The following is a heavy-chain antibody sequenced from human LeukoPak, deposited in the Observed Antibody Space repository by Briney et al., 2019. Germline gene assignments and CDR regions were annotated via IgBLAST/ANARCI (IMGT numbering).Heavy chain of an antibody. J-gene: IGHJ6*02. CDR1: GFTFSSYA. Sequence: PGGSLRLSCAASGFTFSSYAMHWVRQAPGKGLEWVAVISYEGRNKYYADSVKGRFTISRDNSKNTLYLQMNSLRAEDTAVYYCASVHIRQSYYYYYGMDVWGQGTTVTVSS. CDR2: ISYEGRNK. D-gene: IGHD2-21*01. CDR3: ASVHIRQSYYYYYGMDV. V-gene: IGHV3-30*04.